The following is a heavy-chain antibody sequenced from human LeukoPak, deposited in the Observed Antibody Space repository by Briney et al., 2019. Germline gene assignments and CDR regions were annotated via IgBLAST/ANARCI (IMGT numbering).Heavy chain of an antibody. J-gene: IGHJ6*03. D-gene: IGHD6-13*01. CDR2: IYYSGST. CDR1: GGSISSYY. V-gene: IGHV4-59*01. CDR3: ARYEQQSSYLDYMDV. Sequence: PSETLSLTCTVSGGSISSYYGSWIRQRPGRGLEWIGYIYYSGSTNYHPSLKSRVTISVDTSKNQFSLKLSSVTAADTAVYYCARYEQQSSYLDYMDVWGKGTTVTVSS.